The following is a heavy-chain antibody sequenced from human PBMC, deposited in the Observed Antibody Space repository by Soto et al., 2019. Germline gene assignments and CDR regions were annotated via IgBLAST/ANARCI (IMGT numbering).Heavy chain of an antibody. CDR2: ISAYNGNT. J-gene: IGHJ5*02. CDR1: GYTFTSYG. Sequence: QVQLVQSGAEVKKPGASVKVSCKASGYTFTSYGISWVRQAPGQGLEWMGRISAYNGNTNYAQKLQGRVTMTTDTSTSTAYMGLRSLRSDETAVYYCAVSDDPARYSGSPPHNWFDPWGQGTLVTVSS. CDR3: AVSDDPARYSGSPPHNWFDP. V-gene: IGHV1-18*01. D-gene: IGHD3-10*01.